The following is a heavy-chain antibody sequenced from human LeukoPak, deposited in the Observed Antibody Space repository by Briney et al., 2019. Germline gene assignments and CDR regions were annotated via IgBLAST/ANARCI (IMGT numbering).Heavy chain of an antibody. V-gene: IGHV3-23*01. CDR2: VSTSGGST. J-gene: IGHJ4*02. D-gene: IGHD2-2*01. CDR1: GFTFSSYA. Sequence: GGSLRLSCAASGFTFSSYAMSWVRQAPGKGLEWVSGVSTSGGSTYYADSVKGRFTISRDNSKNTLYLQMNSLRAEDTAVYYCAKGAVPTARYYFDYWGQGTLVTVSS. CDR3: AKGAVPTARYYFDY.